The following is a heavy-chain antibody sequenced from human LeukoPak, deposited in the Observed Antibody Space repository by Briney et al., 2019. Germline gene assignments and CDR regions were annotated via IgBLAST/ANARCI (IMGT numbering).Heavy chain of an antibody. Sequence: INAYNGDTNYAQKLQGRVTMTTDTSTSTAYMELRSLRSDDTAVYYCARDANMVRGVIVFDYWGQGTLVTVSS. J-gene: IGHJ4*02. CDR2: INAYNGDT. CDR3: ARDANMVRGVIVFDY. D-gene: IGHD3-10*01. V-gene: IGHV1-18*01.